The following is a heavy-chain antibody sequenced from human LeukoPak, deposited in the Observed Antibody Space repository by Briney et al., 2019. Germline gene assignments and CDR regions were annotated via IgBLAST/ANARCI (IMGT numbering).Heavy chain of an antibody. J-gene: IGHJ5*02. CDR1: GGSISSYY. V-gene: IGHV4-4*07. CDR3: ARERADSSWNWFDP. CDR2: IYTSGST. D-gene: IGHD3-22*01. Sequence: SETLSLTCTVSGGSISSYYWSWIRQPGGKGLEWIGRIYTSGSTNYNPSLKSRVTMSVDTSKNQFSLKLSSVTAADTAVYYCARERADSSWNWFDPWGQGTLVTVSS.